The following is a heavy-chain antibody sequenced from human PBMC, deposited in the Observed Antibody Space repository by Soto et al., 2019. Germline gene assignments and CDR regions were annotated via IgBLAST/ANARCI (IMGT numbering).Heavy chain of an antibody. CDR3: TRLDDILVVPVDT. Sequence: GGSLRLSCAASGFTFSTSAMHWVRQASGKGLEWVGRISSKANNYATVYGAPVKGRFTISRDDSKNTAYLQMNSLKTEDTAVYYCTRLDDILVVPVDTWGQGTQVTVSS. J-gene: IGHJ5*02. CDR2: ISSKANNYAT. D-gene: IGHD2-15*01. V-gene: IGHV3-73*01. CDR1: GFTFSTSA.